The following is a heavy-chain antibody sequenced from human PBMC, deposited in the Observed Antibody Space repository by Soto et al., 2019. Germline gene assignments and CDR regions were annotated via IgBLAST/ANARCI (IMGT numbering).Heavy chain of an antibody. CDR3: AREHVGEPYYFDY. J-gene: IGHJ4*02. CDR2: IYHSGST. D-gene: IGHD1-26*01. Sequence: SETLSLTCAVSGGSISSGGYSWSWIRQPPGKGLEWIGYIYHSGSTYYNPSLKSRVTISVDRSKNQFSLKLSSVTAADTAVYYCAREHVGEPYYFDYWGQGNLVTVPS. V-gene: IGHV4-30-2*01. CDR1: GGSISSGGYS.